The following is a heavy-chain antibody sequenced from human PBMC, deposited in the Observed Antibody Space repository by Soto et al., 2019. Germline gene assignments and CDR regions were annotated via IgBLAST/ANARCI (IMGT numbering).Heavy chain of an antibody. CDR1: GGSISSGGYY. CDR3: ARRQGAVFDY. V-gene: IGHV4-31*03. Sequence: PSETLSLTCTVSGGSISSGGYYWSWIRQHPGKGLEWIGYFYYSGSTYYNPSLKSRVTISVDTSKNQFSLKLSSVTAADTAVYYCARRQGAVFDYWGQGTLVTVSS. J-gene: IGHJ4*02. D-gene: IGHD1-26*01. CDR2: FYYSGST.